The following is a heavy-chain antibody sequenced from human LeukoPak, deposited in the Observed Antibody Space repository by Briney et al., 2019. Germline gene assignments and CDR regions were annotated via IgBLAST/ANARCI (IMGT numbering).Heavy chain of an antibody. CDR3: VQKGGTDY. J-gene: IGHJ4*02. Sequence: PGRSLRLSCAASGFTFSSYAMHWVRQAPGKGLEWVAVISYDGSNKYYADSVKGRFTISRDNSKNTLYLQMNSLRAEDTAVYYCVQKGGTDYWGQGTLVTVSS. CDR2: ISYDGSNK. V-gene: IGHV3-30-3*01. CDR1: GFTFSSYA. D-gene: IGHD2-15*01.